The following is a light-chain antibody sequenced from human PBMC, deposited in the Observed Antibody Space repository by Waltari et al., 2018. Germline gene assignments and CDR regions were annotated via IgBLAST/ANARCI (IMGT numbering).Light chain of an antibody. CDR1: QSISNW. J-gene: IGKJ1*01. CDR2: GAS. CDR3: QQTNSFPWT. V-gene: IGKV1-12*01. Sequence: DIQMTQSPSSVSASVGDTVTLTCRKSQSISNWGAWYQQKPGKAPNLLIYGASSLQSGVPPRFSGSGSGTDFTLTISGLQPEDFAKYFCQQTNSFPWTFGQGTKVEVK.